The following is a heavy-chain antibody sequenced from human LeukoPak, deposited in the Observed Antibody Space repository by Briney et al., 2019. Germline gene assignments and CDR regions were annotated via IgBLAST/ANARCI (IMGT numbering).Heavy chain of an antibody. D-gene: IGHD3-16*01. CDR3: ARDKGGRGAFDI. J-gene: IGHJ3*02. V-gene: IGHV3-53*01. CDR1: GFTVSSYY. Sequence: GGSLRLSCAASGFTVSSYYMSWVRQAPGRGLEWVSVIYSGGSTYYADSVKGRFTISRDNSKNTLYLQMNSLRAEDTAVYYCARDKGGRGAFDIWGQGTMVTVSS. CDR2: IYSGGST.